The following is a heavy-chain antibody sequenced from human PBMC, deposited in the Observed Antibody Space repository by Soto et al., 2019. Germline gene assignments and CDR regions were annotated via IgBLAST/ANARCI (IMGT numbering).Heavy chain of an antibody. Sequence: QVQLQESGPGLVKPSQTLSLTCTVSGGSISSGGYYWSWIRQHPGKGLEWIGYIYYSGSTYYNPSLKSRVTLPVDTTKNQFFLKLSSVTAADTAVYYCAREGYGSGGRCFVNWFDPWGQGTLVTVSS. CDR1: GGSISSGGYY. CDR2: IYYSGST. D-gene: IGHD2-15*01. V-gene: IGHV4-31*03. J-gene: IGHJ5*02. CDR3: AREGYGSGGRCFVNWFDP.